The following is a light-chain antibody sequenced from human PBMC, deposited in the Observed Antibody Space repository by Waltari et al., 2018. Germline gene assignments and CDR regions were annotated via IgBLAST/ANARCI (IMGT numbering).Light chain of an antibody. CDR3: AAWDDSLGGPV. CDR2: RNN. Sequence: QSVLTQPPSMSGTPGQRVTIPCSGSSSNIERNTVNWYQQVPGTAPKVLIYRNNQRPSGVPDRFSGSKSGTAASLAIIGLQAEDEADYHWAAWDDSLGGPVFGGGTTLTVL. CDR1: SSNIERNT. J-gene: IGLJ2*01. V-gene: IGLV1-44*01.